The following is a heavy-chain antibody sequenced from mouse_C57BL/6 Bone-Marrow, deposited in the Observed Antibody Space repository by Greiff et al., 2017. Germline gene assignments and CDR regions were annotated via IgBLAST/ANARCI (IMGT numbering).Heavy chain of an antibody. CDR3: ARHEDRRHYCNYQAWFAY. J-gene: IGHJ3*01. Sequence: QVQLQQSGAELVKPGASVKLSCKASGYTFTEYTIHWVKQRSGQGLEWIGWVYPGSGSIKYNEKFKDKATLTADKSSSTVYMELSRLTSEDSAVYYCARHEDRRHYCNYQAWFAYWGQGTLVTVSA. V-gene: IGHV1-62-2*01. D-gene: IGHD2-1*01. CDR1: GYTFTEYT. CDR2: VYPGSGSI.